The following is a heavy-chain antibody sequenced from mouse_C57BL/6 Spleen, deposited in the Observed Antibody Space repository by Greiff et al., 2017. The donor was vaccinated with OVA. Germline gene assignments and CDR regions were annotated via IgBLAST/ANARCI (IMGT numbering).Heavy chain of an antibody. CDR3: TRADGSSVAWFAY. V-gene: IGHV5-9-1*02. CDR2: ISSGGDYI. J-gene: IGHJ3*01. CDR1: GFTFSSYA. Sequence: DVMLVESGEGLVKPGGSLKLSCAASGFTFSSYAMSWVRQTPEKRLEWVAYISSGGDYIYYADTVKGRFPISRDNARNTLYLQMSSLKSEDTAMYYCTRADGSSVAWFAYWGQGTLVTVSA. D-gene: IGHD1-1*01.